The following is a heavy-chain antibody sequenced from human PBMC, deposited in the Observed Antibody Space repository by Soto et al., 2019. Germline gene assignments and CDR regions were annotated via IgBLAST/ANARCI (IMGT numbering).Heavy chain of an antibody. V-gene: IGHV4-4*02. CDR1: GGSISSSNW. D-gene: IGHD3-10*01. CDR2: IYHSGST. Sequence: SETLSLTCAVSGGSISSSNWWSWVRQPPGKGLEWIGEIYHSGSTNYNPSLKSRVTISVDTSRNQFSLKLSSVTAADTAVYYCARRYGSFFDIWGQGTMVTVSS. CDR3: ARRYGSFFDI. J-gene: IGHJ3*02.